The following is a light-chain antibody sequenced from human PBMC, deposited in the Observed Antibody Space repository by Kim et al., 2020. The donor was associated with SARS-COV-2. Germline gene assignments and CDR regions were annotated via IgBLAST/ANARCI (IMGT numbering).Light chain of an antibody. J-gene: IGKJ1*01. CDR3: QQSYATPRT. V-gene: IGKV1-39*01. CDR2: AAS. CDR1: QTISKY. Sequence: EYVRDRVTITCRASQTISKYVNWFQQKPGKAPKLLFFAASSLQSGVSSRFSGSGSGTDFVLTITSRQPEDSATYYCQQSYATPRTFGQGTKVDIK.